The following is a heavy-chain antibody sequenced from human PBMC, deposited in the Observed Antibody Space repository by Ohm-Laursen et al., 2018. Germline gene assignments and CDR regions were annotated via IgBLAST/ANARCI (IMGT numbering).Heavy chain of an antibody. D-gene: IGHD2-8*02. CDR2: IFGTGGSP. Sequence: SLRLSCAASVITFSNYAMSWVRQAPGKGLEWVSTIFGTGGSPYYADSVKGRFTIFRDNSKSTLYLQMNSLGVEDTAVYYCAKDSSLTWYYFDYWGQGTLVPVTS. CDR3: AKDSSLTWYYFDY. V-gene: IGHV3-23*01. CDR1: VITFSNYA. J-gene: IGHJ4*02.